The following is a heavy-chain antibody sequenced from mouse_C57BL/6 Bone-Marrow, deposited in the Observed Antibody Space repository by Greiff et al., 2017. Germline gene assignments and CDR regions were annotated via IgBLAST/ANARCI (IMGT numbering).Heavy chain of an antibody. V-gene: IGHV5-6*01. CDR1: GFTFSSYG. CDR3: ARHNYYGSSYVDY. Sequence: EVKLMESGGDLVKPGGSLKLSCAASGFTFSSYGMSWVRQTPDKRLEWVATISSGGSYTYYPDSVKGRFPISRDNAKNTLYLQMSSLKSEDTAMYYCARHNYYGSSYVDYWGQGTTLTVSS. CDR2: ISSGGSYT. D-gene: IGHD1-1*01. J-gene: IGHJ2*01.